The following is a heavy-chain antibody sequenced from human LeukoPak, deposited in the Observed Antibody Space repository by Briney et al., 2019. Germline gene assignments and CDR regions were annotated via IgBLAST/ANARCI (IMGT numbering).Heavy chain of an antibody. J-gene: IGHJ5*02. CDR3: ARGGVADYDFWSGLHNWFDP. CDR2: IYHSGST. D-gene: IGHD3-3*01. Sequence: SETLSLTCTVSGYSISSGYYWGWIRQPPGKGLEWIGLIYHSGSTYYNPSLKSRVTISVDTSKNQFSLKLSSVTAADTAVYYCARGGVADYDFWSGLHNWFDPWGQGTLVTVSS. CDR1: GYSISSGYY. V-gene: IGHV4-38-2*02.